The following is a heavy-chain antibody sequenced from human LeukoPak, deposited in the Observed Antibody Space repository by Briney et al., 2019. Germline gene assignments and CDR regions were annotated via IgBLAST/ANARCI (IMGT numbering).Heavy chain of an antibody. V-gene: IGHV5-51*01. CDR2: IYPSDSDI. D-gene: IGHD3-22*01. CDR3: ARRISGYYSAFDI. CDR1: GYTFTSYW. J-gene: IGHJ3*02. Sequence: ESLKLSCKGSGYTFTSYWIGWVRQMPGKGLEWMGIIYPSDSDIRYSPSFQGQVTISADKSISTAYLQWSSLKASDTAMYYCARRISGYYSAFDIWGQGTMVTVSS.